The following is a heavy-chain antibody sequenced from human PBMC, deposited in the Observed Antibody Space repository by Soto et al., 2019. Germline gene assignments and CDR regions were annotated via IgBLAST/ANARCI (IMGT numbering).Heavy chain of an antibody. CDR3: ARGYGDRYDGNGYLGRH. CDR1: GFPFSSYW. CDR2: IKSDGSGT. J-gene: IGHJ4*02. V-gene: IGHV3-74*01. D-gene: IGHD3-22*01. Sequence: EVQLVESGGGLVQPGESLTLSCAASGFPFSSYWMHWVRQAPGKGLVWVSRIKSDGSGTYYADSVQDRFTISRDNARNTLYLQMNSLRVEDTAVYLGARGYGDRYDGNGYLGRHWGQGTLVTVSS.